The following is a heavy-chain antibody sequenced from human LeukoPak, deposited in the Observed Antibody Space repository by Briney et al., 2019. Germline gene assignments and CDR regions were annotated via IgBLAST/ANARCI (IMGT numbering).Heavy chain of an antibody. V-gene: IGHV3-7*01. CDR3: ARQNYYDSSGYFDY. D-gene: IGHD3-22*01. J-gene: IGHJ4*02. CDR1: GFTFSNYW. Sequence: GGSLKLSCAASGFTFSNYWMTWVRQAPGKGLEWVANIKHDGSEDYYLDSVKGRFTISRDNAKNSLYLQMNSLRAEDTAVYYCARQNYYDSSGYFDYWGQGTLVTVSS. CDR2: IKHDGSED.